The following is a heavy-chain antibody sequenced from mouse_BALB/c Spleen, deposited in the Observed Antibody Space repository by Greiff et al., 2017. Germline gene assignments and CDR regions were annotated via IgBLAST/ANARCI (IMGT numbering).Heavy chain of an antibody. CDR3: ARGNYGSREDFDV. J-gene: IGHJ1*01. CDR1: GFTFSSYA. Sequence: EVMLVESGGGLVKPGGSLKLSCAASGFTFSSYAMSWVRQTPEKRLEWVASISSGGSTYYPDSVKGRFTISRDNARNILYLQMSSLRSEDTAMYYCARGNYGSREDFDVWGAGTTVTVSS. D-gene: IGHD1-1*01. CDR2: ISSGGST. V-gene: IGHV5-6-5*01.